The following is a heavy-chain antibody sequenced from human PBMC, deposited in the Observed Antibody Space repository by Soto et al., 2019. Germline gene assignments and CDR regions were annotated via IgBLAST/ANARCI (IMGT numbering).Heavy chain of an antibody. CDR2: TRNKANSYTT. V-gene: IGHV3-72*01. Sequence: EVHLVESGGGLVQPGGSLRLSCAASRFTFSDQHMDWVRQAPGKGLEWVGRTRNKANSYTTEYAASVKGRFTISRDDSKNSLYLQMNSLKTEDTAVYYCSRDLGSWGQGTLVTVSS. CDR3: SRDLGS. CDR1: RFTFSDQH. J-gene: IGHJ5*02.